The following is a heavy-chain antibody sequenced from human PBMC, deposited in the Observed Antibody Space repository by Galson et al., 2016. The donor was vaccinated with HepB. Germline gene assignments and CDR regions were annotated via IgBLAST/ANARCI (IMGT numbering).Heavy chain of an antibody. J-gene: IGHJ2*01. CDR3: AKDRHGSGSYYLWYLDL. D-gene: IGHD3-10*01. CDR2: INPGNGNT. CDR1: GYTFTSHS. V-gene: IGHV1-3*01. Sequence: SVKVSCKASGYTFTSHSIHWVRQAPGQRPEWMGWINPGNGNTKYSQKVQGRVTFTTDTSASTAYMELRSLTSEDTAIYYCAKDRHGSGSYYLWYLDLWGRGTQVIVSS.